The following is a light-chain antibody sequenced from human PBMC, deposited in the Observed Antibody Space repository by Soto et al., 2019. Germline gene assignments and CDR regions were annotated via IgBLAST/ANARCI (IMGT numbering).Light chain of an antibody. CDR1: QGISSW. CDR3: QQYNNWWT. CDR2: DAS. J-gene: IGKJ1*01. Sequence: DIQMTQSPSTLSASVGDRVTITFRASQGISSWLAWYQQKPGKAPKLLIYDASSLESGVPSRFSGSGSGTEFTLTISSLQSEDFAVYYCQQYNNWWTFGQGAKVDIK. V-gene: IGKV1-5*01.